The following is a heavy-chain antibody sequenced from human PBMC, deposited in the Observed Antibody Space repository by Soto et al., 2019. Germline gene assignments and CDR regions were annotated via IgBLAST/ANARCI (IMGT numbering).Heavy chain of an antibody. CDR2: IRANAVST. D-gene: IGHD6-13*01. Sequence: GGSLRLSCAASGFTFSSYAMSCVRQAPEKELDRVSGIRANAVSTYYAESVKGRGTISRDNSEKAGDLQMNNLKAEDTAVYYCANRPGGYSSSWFADYWGRGTLVTVSS. CDR1: GFTFSSYA. CDR3: ANRPGGYSSSWFADY. V-gene: IGHV3-23*01. J-gene: IGHJ4*02.